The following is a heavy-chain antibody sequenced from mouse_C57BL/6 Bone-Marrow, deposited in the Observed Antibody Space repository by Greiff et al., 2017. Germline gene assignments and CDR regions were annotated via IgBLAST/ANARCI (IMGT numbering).Heavy chain of an antibody. J-gene: IGHJ1*03. D-gene: IGHD1-1*01. CDR3: ARDYGSSYWYFDV. CDR1: GYTFTSYD. Sequence: VQLQQSGPELVKPGVSVKLSCKASGYTFTSYDINWVKQRPGQGLEWIGWIYPRDGSTKYNEKFKGKATMTVDTSSSTAYMALPGLTSEDSAVYFCARDYGSSYWYFDVWGTGTTVTVSS. V-gene: IGHV1-85*01. CDR2: IYPRDGST.